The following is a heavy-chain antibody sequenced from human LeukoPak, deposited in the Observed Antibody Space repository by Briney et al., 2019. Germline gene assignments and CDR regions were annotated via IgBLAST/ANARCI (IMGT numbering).Heavy chain of an antibody. V-gene: IGHV4-39*01. CDR1: GGSITSSSYY. CDR3: ARPSEGYNHLDAFDI. CDR2: IYYGGIT. Sequence: SETLSLTCTVSGGSITSSSYYWGWIRQPPGKGLAWIGNIYYGGITYYNPSLKSRVTISVDTSKNQFSLEMRSVTAADTAVYYCARPSEGYNHLDAFDIWGQGTMVTVSS. J-gene: IGHJ3*02. D-gene: IGHD5-24*01.